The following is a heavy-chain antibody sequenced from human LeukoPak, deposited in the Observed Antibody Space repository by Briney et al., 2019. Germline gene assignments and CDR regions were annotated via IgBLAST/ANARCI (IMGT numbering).Heavy chain of an antibody. CDR1: GVSFSGYY. Sequence: SETLSLTCAVYGVSFSGYYWSWIRQPPGKGLEWIGEINHSGSTNYNPSLKSRVTISVDTSKNQFSLKLSSVTAADTAVYYCAREGYDFWSGSKRNWFDPWGQGTLVTVSS. J-gene: IGHJ5*02. CDR2: INHSGST. D-gene: IGHD3-3*01. CDR3: AREGYDFWSGSKRNWFDP. V-gene: IGHV4-34*01.